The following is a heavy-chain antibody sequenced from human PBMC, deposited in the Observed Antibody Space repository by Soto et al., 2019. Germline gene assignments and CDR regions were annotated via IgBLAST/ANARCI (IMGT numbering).Heavy chain of an antibody. J-gene: IGHJ6*02. CDR1: GGTFSSYA. CDR3: ARDGYTAMEEDYYYGMDV. CDR2: IIPILGTA. D-gene: IGHD5-18*01. Sequence: QVQLVQSGAEVKKPGSSVKVSCKASGGTFSSYAISWVRQAPGQGLEWMGGIIPILGTANYAQKFQGRVTITADESTSTAYMELSSLRAEDTAVYYCARDGYTAMEEDYYYGMDVWGQGTTVTVSS. V-gene: IGHV1-69*11.